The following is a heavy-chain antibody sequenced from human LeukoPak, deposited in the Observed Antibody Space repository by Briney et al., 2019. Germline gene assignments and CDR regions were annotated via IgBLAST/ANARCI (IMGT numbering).Heavy chain of an antibody. V-gene: IGHV1-8*01. CDR2: MNPNSGNK. J-gene: IGHJ4*02. Sequence: ASVKVSCKASGYTFTSYDINWVRQATGQGLEWMGWMNPNSGNKGYAQKFQGRVTMTRDTSITTAYVELTSLSSDDTAVYYCAREPSLHSSSSYNYWGQGTLVTVSS. D-gene: IGHD6-6*01. CDR3: AREPSLHSSSSYNY. CDR1: GYTFTSYD.